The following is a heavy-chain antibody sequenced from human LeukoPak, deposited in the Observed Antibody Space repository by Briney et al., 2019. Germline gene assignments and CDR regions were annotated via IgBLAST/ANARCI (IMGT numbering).Heavy chain of an antibody. D-gene: IGHD3-10*01. CDR2: INRDGIST. J-gene: IGHJ6*02. V-gene: IGHV3-74*01. CDR1: GLTLSNYW. CDR3: ARVEGDGYYYGSGSYGYGMDV. Sequence: GGSPRLSCAASGLTLSNYWMHWVRQAPGKGLVWVSRINRDGISTSYADSVKGRFTISRDNAKNTLYLQMNSLRAEDTAVYYCARVEGDGYYYGSGSYGYGMDVWGQGTTVTVSS.